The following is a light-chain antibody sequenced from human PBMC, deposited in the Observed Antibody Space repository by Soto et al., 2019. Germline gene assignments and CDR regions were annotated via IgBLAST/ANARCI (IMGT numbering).Light chain of an antibody. CDR2: GAS. Sequence: DIQMTQSPSSLSASVGDRVTISCRASQNINNYVNWYQQKPGKAPDLLIYGASSLQSGVPSRFSGSGSGTEFTLTISSLQPDDFATYYCQQYNSYSRTFGQGTKV. CDR1: QNINNY. J-gene: IGKJ1*01. CDR3: QQYNSYSRT. V-gene: IGKV1-5*01.